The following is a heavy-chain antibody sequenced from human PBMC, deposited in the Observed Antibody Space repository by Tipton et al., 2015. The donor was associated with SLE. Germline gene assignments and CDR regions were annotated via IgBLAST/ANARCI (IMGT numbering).Heavy chain of an antibody. J-gene: IGHJ4*02. D-gene: IGHD6-19*01. V-gene: IGHV3-21*03. Sequence: SLRLSCAASGFTFSSYSMNWVRQAPGKGLEWVSSISSSSSYIYYADSVKGRFTISRDNAKNSLYLQMNSLRAEDTAVYYCARGGSPGIAVAGTYWGQGTLVTVSS. CDR1: GFTFSSYS. CDR3: ARGGSPGIAVAGTY. CDR2: ISSSSSYI.